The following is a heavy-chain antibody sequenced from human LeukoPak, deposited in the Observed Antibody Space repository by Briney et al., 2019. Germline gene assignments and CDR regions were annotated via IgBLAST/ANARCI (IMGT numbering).Heavy chain of an antibody. J-gene: IGHJ4*02. D-gene: IGHD2-21*01. CDR3: AKEFVPGNFHY. CDR2: IGLSGSST. V-gene: IGHV3-23*01. Sequence: PGGSLRPSCAASGFTFSNFVMSWVRQAPGKGLEWVSTIGLSGSSTYYAGSVKGRFTISRDNSKNTLYLQMNSLRAEDTAIYYCAKEFVPGNFHYWGRGTLVTVSS. CDR1: GFTFSNFV.